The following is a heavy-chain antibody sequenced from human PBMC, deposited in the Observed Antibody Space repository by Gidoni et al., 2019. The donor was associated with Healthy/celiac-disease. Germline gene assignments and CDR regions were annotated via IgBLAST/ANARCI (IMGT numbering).Heavy chain of an antibody. Sequence: EVQLVESGGGLVQPGRSLRLSCAAAGFTFDDYAMHWVRQAPGKGLAWVSGISWNSGSIGYADSVKGRFTISRDNAKNSLYLQMNSLRAEDTALYYCAKDKYSSSTYGMDVWGQGTTVTVSS. CDR2: ISWNSGSI. V-gene: IGHV3-9*01. D-gene: IGHD6-6*01. CDR1: GFTFDDYA. CDR3: AKDKYSSSTYGMDV. J-gene: IGHJ6*02.